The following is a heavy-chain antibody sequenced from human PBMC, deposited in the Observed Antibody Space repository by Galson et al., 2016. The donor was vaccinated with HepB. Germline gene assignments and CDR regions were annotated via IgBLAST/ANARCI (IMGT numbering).Heavy chain of an antibody. CDR2: MYYGGNT. Sequence: SETLSLTCSVSGNSISRTHHWGWVRQPPGKGLEWIGSMYYGGNTYYNPSLKSRVTISVDTSKNQFALQLSSVTAADTAVYYCARAHCSTVGCNHPYYFDNWGQGTLVTVSS. D-gene: IGHD2-2*01. CDR1: GNSISRTHH. CDR3: ARAHCSTVGCNHPYYFDN. J-gene: IGHJ4*02. V-gene: IGHV4-39*01.